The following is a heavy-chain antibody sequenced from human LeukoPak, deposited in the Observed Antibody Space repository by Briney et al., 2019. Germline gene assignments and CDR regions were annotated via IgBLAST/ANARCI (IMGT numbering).Heavy chain of an antibody. V-gene: IGHV1-46*01. J-gene: IGHJ4*02. Sequence: ASVKVSCKASGYTFTSYYMHWVRQAPGQGLEWMGIINPSGGSTSYAQKFQGRVTMTRDTSTSTVYMELSSLRSEDTAVYYCARGSKWLLLRGPYYFDSWGQGTLVTVSS. D-gene: IGHD5-18*01. CDR3: ARGSKWLLLRGPYYFDS. CDR2: INPSGGST. CDR1: GYTFTSYY.